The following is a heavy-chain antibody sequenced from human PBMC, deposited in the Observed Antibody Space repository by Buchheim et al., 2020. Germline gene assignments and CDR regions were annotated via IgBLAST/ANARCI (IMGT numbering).Heavy chain of an antibody. CDR1: GFNFPTYA. CDR2: LWYDGSNE. Sequence: VQLLESGGGLVQPGGSLRLSCAASGFNFPTYAMHWVRQAPGKGLEWLAFLWYDGSNEKYADSVKGRLTISRDNPRNMLHLHMDSLRAEDTAVYYCAGDPPDSGYAFEIWGQGT. V-gene: IGHV3-33*01. D-gene: IGHD3-22*01. J-gene: IGHJ3*02. CDR3: AGDPPDSGYAFEI.